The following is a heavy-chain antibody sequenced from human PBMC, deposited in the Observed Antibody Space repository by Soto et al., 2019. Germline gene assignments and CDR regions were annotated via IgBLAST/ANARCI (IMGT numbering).Heavy chain of an antibody. CDR1: GFTFSSYW. V-gene: IGHV3-74*01. Sequence: EVQLVESGGGLVQPGGSLRLSCAASGFTFSSYWMHWVRQAPGKGLVWVSRINSDGSSTGYADSVMGRFTISRDNAXNXXYLQMNSLRAEDTAVYYCAREQGYCSGGSCYVAGYWGQGTLVTVSS. J-gene: IGHJ4*02. CDR2: INSDGSST. CDR3: AREQGYCSGGSCYVAGY. D-gene: IGHD2-15*01.